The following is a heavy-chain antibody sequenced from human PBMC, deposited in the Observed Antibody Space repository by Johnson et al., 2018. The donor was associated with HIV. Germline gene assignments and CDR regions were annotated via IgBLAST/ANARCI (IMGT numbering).Heavy chain of an antibody. Sequence: QVQLVESGGGVVQPGRSLRLSCAASGFTFSSAAMHWVRQAPGKGLEWVAIISNTGSNKYYADSVKGRFTISRDNSKNTLYLQMNSLRPEDTAVYYCARDGSTSCSDCFDAFDIWGQGTMVTVSS. CDR2: ISNTGSNK. D-gene: IGHD2-2*01. CDR1: GFTFSSAA. J-gene: IGHJ3*02. V-gene: IGHV3-30-3*01. CDR3: ARDGSTSCSDCFDAFDI.